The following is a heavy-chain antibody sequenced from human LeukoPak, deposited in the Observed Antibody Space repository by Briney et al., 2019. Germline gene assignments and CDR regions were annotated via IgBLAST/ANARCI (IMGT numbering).Heavy chain of an antibody. CDR3: ARHVGFITMVRGVINNNWFDP. CDR1: GGSISSSSYY. CDR2: IYYSGSP. J-gene: IGHJ5*02. D-gene: IGHD3-10*01. Sequence: SETLSLTCTVSGGSISSSSYYWGWIRQPPGKGLEWIGSIYYSGSPYYNPSLKGRVTISVDTSKKQFSLKLSSVTAADTAVYYCARHVGFITMVRGVINNNWFDPWGQGTLVTVSS. V-gene: IGHV4-39*01.